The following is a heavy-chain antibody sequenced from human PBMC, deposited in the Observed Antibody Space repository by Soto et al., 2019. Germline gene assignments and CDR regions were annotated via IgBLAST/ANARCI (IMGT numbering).Heavy chain of an antibody. D-gene: IGHD3-22*01. Sequence: SETLSLTCAAYGGSFSGHYCSWVRQPPGKGLEWIGEINHSGSTNYNPSLKSRVTISVDTSKNQFSLKLSSVTAADTAVYYCARVSYYYDSSGRFDEIDYWGQGTLVTVSS. CDR2: INHSGST. CDR1: GGSFSGHY. CDR3: ARVSYYYDSSGRFDEIDY. J-gene: IGHJ4*02. V-gene: IGHV4-34*01.